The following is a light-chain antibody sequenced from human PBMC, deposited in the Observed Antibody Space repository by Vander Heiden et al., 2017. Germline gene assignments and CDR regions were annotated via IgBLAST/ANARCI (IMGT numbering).Light chain of an antibody. V-gene: IGLV3-25*03. CDR3: QSADSSGTVV. CDR2: KDS. J-gene: IGLJ2*01. Sequence: SYELTQPPSVSVSPGQTARITCSGDALPKQYAYWYQQKPDQAPVLVIYKDSERPSGIPDRFSGSSSGTTVTLTISGVQAEDETDYYCQSADSSGTVVFGGGTKLTVL. CDR1: ALPKQY.